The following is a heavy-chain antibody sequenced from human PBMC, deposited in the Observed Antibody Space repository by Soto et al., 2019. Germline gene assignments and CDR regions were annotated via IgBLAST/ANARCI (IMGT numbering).Heavy chain of an antibody. CDR2: ISGSGDTR. Sequence: GGSLRLSCAASGFTFSSYAMSWVRQAPGKGLEWVSVISGSGDTRYYTDSVKGRFTISRDNSKNTMYLQMNSLRAEDTAVYYCARKRPGNYPFDYWGQGTLVTVSS. CDR1: GFTFSSYA. J-gene: IGHJ4*02. D-gene: IGHD1-26*01. V-gene: IGHV3-23*01. CDR3: ARKRPGNYPFDY.